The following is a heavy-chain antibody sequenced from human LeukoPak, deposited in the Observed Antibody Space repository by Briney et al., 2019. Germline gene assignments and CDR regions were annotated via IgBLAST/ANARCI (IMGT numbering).Heavy chain of an antibody. CDR1: GFTVSSNY. Sequence: PGGSLRLSCAASGFTVSSNYMSWVRQAPGKGLEWVSVIYSGGSTYYADSVKGRFTISRDNSKNTLYLQMNSLRAEDTAVYYCARGGEWYYYYGMDVWGQGTTVTVSS. CDR3: ARGGEWYYYYGMDV. V-gene: IGHV3-66*01. D-gene: IGHD3-16*01. J-gene: IGHJ6*02. CDR2: IYSGGST.